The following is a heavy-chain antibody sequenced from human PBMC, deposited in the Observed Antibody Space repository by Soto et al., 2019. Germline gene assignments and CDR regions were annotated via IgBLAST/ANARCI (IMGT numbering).Heavy chain of an antibody. D-gene: IGHD3-10*01. CDR1: GFTFSNYG. Sequence: PGGSLRLSCVASGFTFSNYGMHWVRQAPGKGLEWVGVISYDGSYKYYAASLKGRFTISRDNSENTLYLQMNSLRAEDTAMYFCAKDGRFMVRGVLYSWGQGTLVTVSS. J-gene: IGHJ4*02. CDR2: ISYDGSYK. V-gene: IGHV3-30*18. CDR3: AKDGRFMVRGVLYS.